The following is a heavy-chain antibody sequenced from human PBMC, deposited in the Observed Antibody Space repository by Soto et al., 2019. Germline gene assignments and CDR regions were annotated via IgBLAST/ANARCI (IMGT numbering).Heavy chain of an antibody. CDR3: GAGDSQLGDDY. Sequence: GGSLRLSCSASGFTFSSYAMHWVRQAPGKGLEYVSAISSNGGSTYYADSVKGRFTISRDNSKNTLYLQMSSLRAEDTAVYYCGAGDSQLGDDYWGQGTLVTVSS. CDR1: GFTFSSYA. J-gene: IGHJ4*02. CDR2: ISSNGGST. V-gene: IGHV3-64D*08. D-gene: IGHD7-27*01.